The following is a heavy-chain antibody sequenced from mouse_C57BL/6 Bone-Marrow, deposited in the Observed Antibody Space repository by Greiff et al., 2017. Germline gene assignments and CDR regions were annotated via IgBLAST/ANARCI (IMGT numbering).Heavy chain of an antibody. CDR1: GYTFTSYG. CDR3: ASCDGDYYAMDY. CDR2: IYPRSGNT. V-gene: IGHV1-81*01. Sequence: QVHVKQSGAELARPGASVKLSCKASGYTFTSYGISWVKQRPGQGLEWIGEIYPRSGNTYYNEKFKGKATLTADKSSSTAYMELLSLTSEDSAVYFCASCDGDYYAMDYWGQGTSVTVSS. J-gene: IGHJ4*01. D-gene: IGHD2-3*01.